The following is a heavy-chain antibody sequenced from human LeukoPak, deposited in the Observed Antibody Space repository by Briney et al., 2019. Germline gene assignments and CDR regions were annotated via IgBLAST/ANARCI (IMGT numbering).Heavy chain of an antibody. CDR2: IKQDGIER. CDR3: KSGGAAPGSFDY. D-gene: IGHD1-1*01. J-gene: IGHJ4*02. CDR1: GFTFSSYW. Sequence: GGSLRLSCAASGFTFSSYWMSWVRQAPGKGLEWVANIKQDGIERYYVDSVKGRFTISRDNAKNSLYLQLNSLRVEDTAVYYCKSGGAAPGSFDYWGQGTLVTVSP. V-gene: IGHV3-7*01.